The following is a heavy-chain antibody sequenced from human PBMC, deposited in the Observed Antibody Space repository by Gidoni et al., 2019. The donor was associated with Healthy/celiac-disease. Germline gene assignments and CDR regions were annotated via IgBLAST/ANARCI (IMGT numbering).Heavy chain of an antibody. J-gene: IGHJ4*02. CDR1: GGSISSSSYY. CDR3: ARLIAVAVPTGFYFDY. D-gene: IGHD6-19*01. Sequence: QLQLQESGPGLVKPSETLSLTCTVSGGSISSSSYYWGWIRQPPGKGLEWIGSIYYSGSTYYNPSLKSRVTISVDTSKNQFSLKLSSVTAADTAVYYCARLIAVAVPTGFYFDYWGQGTLVTVSS. V-gene: IGHV4-39*01. CDR2: IYYSGST.